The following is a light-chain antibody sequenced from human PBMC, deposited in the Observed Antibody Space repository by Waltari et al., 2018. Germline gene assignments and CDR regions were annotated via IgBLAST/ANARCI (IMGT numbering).Light chain of an antibody. CDR3: QQYGSSTT. CDR2: GAS. V-gene: IGKV3-20*01. CDR1: QSVSSSY. Sequence: EIVLTQSPGTLSLSPGERATLSCRASQSVSSSYLAWYQQKPGQAPRLLIYGASSRATGIPDRFSGSGSGTDFTLTISRLEPEDFAVYYCQQYGSSTTFGQGTKVEIK. J-gene: IGKJ1*01.